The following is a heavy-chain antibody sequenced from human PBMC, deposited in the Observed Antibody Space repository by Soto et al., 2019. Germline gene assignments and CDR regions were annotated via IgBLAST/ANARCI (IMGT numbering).Heavy chain of an antibody. V-gene: IGHV3-30*18. Sequence: GGSLRLSCAASGFTFRSYGMNWVRQAPGKGLEWVAVISNDGSDTYYGDSVKGRFTISRDNSQSALYLQMNSLRAEDTALYYCAKDVSSSLSNDAFDIWGQGTMVTVSS. CDR1: GFTFRSYG. D-gene: IGHD6-13*01. CDR3: AKDVSSSLSNDAFDI. J-gene: IGHJ3*02. CDR2: ISNDGSDT.